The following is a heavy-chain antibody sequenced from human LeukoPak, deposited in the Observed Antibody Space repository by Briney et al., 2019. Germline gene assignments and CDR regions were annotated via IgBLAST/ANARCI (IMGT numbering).Heavy chain of an antibody. J-gene: IGHJ4*02. CDR1: GFTFRSYG. CDR3: AKGRDYGDYGVDY. D-gene: IGHD4-17*01. V-gene: IGHV3-23*01. Sequence: GGSLRLSCAASGFTFRSYGMSWVRQAPGKGLECVSAISGRGVSTYHADSVKGRFTISRDNSKNTLYLEMNTLRAEDTAVYYCAKGRDYGDYGVDYWGQGTLVTVSS. CDR2: ISGRGVST.